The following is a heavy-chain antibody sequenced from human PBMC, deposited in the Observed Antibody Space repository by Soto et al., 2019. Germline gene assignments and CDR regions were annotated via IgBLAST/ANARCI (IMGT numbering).Heavy chain of an antibody. Sequence: SETLSLTCTVSGGSISSNSYYWGWIRQPPGKGLEWIGTLYYSGSTYYNPSLESRVTISLDTSKNQFSLKLSSVTAADTAVYYCATSNWFDPWGQGTLVTSPQ. CDR1: GGSISSNSYY. CDR2: LYYSGST. CDR3: ATSNWFDP. V-gene: IGHV4-39*01. J-gene: IGHJ5*02.